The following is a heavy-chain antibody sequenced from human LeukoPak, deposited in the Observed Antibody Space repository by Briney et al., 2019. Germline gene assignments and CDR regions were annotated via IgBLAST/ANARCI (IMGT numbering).Heavy chain of an antibody. V-gene: IGHV1-69*04. CDR3: ARGVVVITTGAFDI. CDR1: GGSFSTYV. CDR2: IIPVLGVS. J-gene: IGHJ3*02. D-gene: IGHD3-22*01. Sequence: ASVKVSCKASGGSFSTYVITWVRQAPGQGLEWMGRIIPVLGVSNFAQKFQGRVTITTDESTSTAYMELSSLRSEDTAVYYCARGVVVITTGAFDIWGQGTMVTVSS.